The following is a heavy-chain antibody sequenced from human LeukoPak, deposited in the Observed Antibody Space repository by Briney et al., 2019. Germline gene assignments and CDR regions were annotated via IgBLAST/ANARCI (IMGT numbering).Heavy chain of an antibody. J-gene: IGHJ4*02. CDR3: ASYTYGSYGLEY. D-gene: IGHD1-26*01. CDR1: GFTFSNYW. Sequence: PGGSLRLSCAASGFTFSNYWMHWVRQGPGEGLVWVARINGDGGSRSYADSVKGRFTISRDNAKGILYLQMNSLRAEDTAVYYCASYTYGSYGLEYWGQGTLVSVSS. CDR2: INGDGGSR. V-gene: IGHV3-74*01.